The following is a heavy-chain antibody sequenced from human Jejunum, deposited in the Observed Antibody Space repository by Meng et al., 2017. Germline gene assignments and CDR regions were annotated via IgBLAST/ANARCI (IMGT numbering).Heavy chain of an antibody. V-gene: IGHV6-1*01. Sequence: TLSLTCAISGDSVSSNSAAWNWIRQTPSRGLEWLGRTYYRSKWSSDYAVSVRGRITINADTSTNQFSLQLNSVTPEDTDVYSCARKAVAVGTFDYWGQGTLVTVSS. CDR3: ARKAVAVGTFDY. CDR2: TYYRSKWSS. J-gene: IGHJ4*02. D-gene: IGHD6-19*01. CDR1: GDSVSSNSAA.